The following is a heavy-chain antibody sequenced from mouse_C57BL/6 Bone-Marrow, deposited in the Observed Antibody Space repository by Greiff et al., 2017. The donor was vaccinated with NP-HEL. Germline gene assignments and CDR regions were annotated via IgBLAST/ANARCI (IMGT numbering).Heavy chain of an antibody. CDR1: GYAFSSYW. V-gene: IGHV1-80*01. CDR3: ARGAY. CDR2: IYPGDGDT. Sequence: QVQLKQSGAELVKPGASVKISCTASGYAFSSYWMNWVKQRPGKGLEWIGQIYPGDGDTNYNGKFKDKASLTADKSSSTAYMQLSSLASDDSAVYFCARGAYWGQGTLVTVSA. J-gene: IGHJ3*01.